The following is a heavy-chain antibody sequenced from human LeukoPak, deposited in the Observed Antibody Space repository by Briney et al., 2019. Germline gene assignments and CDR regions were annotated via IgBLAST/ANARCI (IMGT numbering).Heavy chain of an antibody. CDR3: AKEYCSGGSCLNY. Sequence: QPGGSLRLSCAASGFTFSSYGMHWVRQAPGKGLEWVAFIRYDGSNKYYADSVKGRFTISRDNSRNTLYLQMNSLRAEDTAVYYCAKEYCSGGSCLNYWGQGTLVTVSS. D-gene: IGHD2-15*01. V-gene: IGHV3-30*02. CDR2: IRYDGSNK. CDR1: GFTFSSYG. J-gene: IGHJ4*02.